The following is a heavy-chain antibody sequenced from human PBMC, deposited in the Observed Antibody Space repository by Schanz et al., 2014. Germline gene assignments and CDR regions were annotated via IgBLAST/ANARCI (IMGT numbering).Heavy chain of an antibody. V-gene: IGHV1-8*01. J-gene: IGHJ2*01. Sequence: QVQLVQSGAEVKKPGASVKVSCKASGYTFTSYDINWVRQATGQGLEWMGWMNPNSGNTGYAQKFQGRVTMTRNPSISTAYMELSSLRSEDTAVYYCARGRYCSSTSCYNRNWYFDLWGRGTLVTVSS. D-gene: IGHD2-2*02. CDR2: MNPNSGNT. CDR1: GYTFTSYD. CDR3: ARGRYCSSTSCYNRNWYFDL.